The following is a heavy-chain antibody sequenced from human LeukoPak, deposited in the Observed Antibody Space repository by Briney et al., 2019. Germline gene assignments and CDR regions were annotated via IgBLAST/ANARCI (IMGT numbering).Heavy chain of an antibody. D-gene: IGHD5-12*01. V-gene: IGHV1-69*13. CDR1: GYTFTSYG. J-gene: IGHJ5*02. CDR2: IIPIFGTA. Sequence: GASVKVSCKASGYTFTSYGISWARQAPGQGLEWMGGIIPIFGTANYAQKFQGRVTITADESTSTAYMELSSLRSEDTAVYYCASVATSYVDWFDPWGQGTLVTVSS. CDR3: ASVATSYVDWFDP.